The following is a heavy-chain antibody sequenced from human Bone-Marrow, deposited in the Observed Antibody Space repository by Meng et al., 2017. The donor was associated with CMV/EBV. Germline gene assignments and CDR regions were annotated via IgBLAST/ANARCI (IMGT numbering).Heavy chain of an antibody. CDR1: GGSISSGDYY. V-gene: IGHV4-30-4*01. CDR3: ARGITMIVVGP. CDR2: IYYSGST. Sequence: CTVSGGSISSGDYYWSWIRQPPGKGLEWIGYIYYSGSTYYNPSLKSRVTISVDTSKNQFSPKLSSVTAADAAVYYCARGITMIVVGPWGQGTLVTVSS. D-gene: IGHD3-22*01. J-gene: IGHJ4*02.